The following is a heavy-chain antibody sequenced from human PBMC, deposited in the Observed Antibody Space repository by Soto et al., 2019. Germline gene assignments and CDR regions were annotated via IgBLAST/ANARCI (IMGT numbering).Heavy chain of an antibody. V-gene: IGHV4-39*01. CDR1: GGSISSSSYY. D-gene: IGHD3-10*01. J-gene: IGHJ5*02. CDR3: ARPSTYYYGSGSHWFDP. CDR2: IYYSGST. Sequence: SETLSLTCTVSGGSISSSSYYWGWIRQPPGKGLEWIGSIYYSGSTYYNPSLKCRFTISVDTSKNQFSLKLSSVTAADTAVYYCARPSTYYYGSGSHWFDPWGQGTLVTVSS.